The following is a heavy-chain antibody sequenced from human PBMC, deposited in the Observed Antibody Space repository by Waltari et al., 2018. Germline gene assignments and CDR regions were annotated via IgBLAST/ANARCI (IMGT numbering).Heavy chain of an antibody. J-gene: IGHJ6*03. Sequence: QVQLVQSGAEVKKPGSSVKVSCKASGGTFSSYAISWVRQAPGQGLEWMGEIIPIFGTAKYAQKFQGRVTITADESTSTAYMELSSLRCGDTAVYYCARAHLEWAHMDVWGKGTTVTVSS. CDR3: ARAHLEWAHMDV. CDR1: GGTFSSYA. V-gene: IGHV1-69*01. CDR2: IIPIFGTA. D-gene: IGHD3-3*01.